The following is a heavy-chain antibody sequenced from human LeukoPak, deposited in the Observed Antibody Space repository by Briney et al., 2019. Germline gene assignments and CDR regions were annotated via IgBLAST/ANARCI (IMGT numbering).Heavy chain of an antibody. V-gene: IGHV3-23*01. Sequence: GGSLTLSCAASGFTFNNYAMSWVRQAPGKGLDWVSGISVSGGSTFYADSVKGRFTISRDNAKNTLYLQMNSLRAEDPAVYYCAKGGSTSCPDYWGQGTLVTVSS. J-gene: IGHJ4*02. CDR1: GFTFNNYA. CDR3: AKGGSTSCPDY. D-gene: IGHD2-2*01. CDR2: ISVSGGST.